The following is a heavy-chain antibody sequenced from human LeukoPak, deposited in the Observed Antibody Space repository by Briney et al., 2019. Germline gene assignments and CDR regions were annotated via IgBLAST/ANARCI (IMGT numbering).Heavy chain of an antibody. V-gene: IGHV1-69*13. Sequence: GASVKVSCKASGGTFSSYAISWVRQAPGQGLEWMGGIIPIFGTANYAQKFQGRVTITADESTSTAYMELSSLRSEDTAVYYCAREDSGGWANLDYWGQGTLVTVSS. D-gene: IGHD6-19*01. CDR3: AREDSGGWANLDY. J-gene: IGHJ4*02. CDR2: IIPIFGTA. CDR1: GGTFSSYA.